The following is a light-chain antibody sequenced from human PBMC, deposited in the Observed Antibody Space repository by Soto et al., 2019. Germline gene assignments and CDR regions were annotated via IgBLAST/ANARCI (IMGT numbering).Light chain of an antibody. CDR2: AAS. J-gene: IGKJ1*01. CDR1: QGISTY. V-gene: IGKV1-27*01. CDR3: QKYNNAPRT. Sequence: DIQMTQSPSSLSASVGDTVTITCRASQGISTYLAWYQQKPGQVPNLLIYAASTLQSGVPSRFSGSGSGTGFTLTISSLRPEDVATYYCQKYNNAPRTFGQGTKVEI.